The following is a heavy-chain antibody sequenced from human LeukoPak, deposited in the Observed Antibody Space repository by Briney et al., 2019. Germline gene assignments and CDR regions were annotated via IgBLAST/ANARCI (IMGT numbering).Heavy chain of an antibody. CDR3: AREGVAAASETIDY. J-gene: IGHJ4*02. V-gene: IGHV1-2*02. D-gene: IGHD6-13*01. Sequence: ASVKVSCKASGYTFTGYYMHWVRQAPGQGLEWMGWINPNSGGTNYAQKFQGRVTMTRDTSISTAYMELSRLRSDDTAVYYCAREGVAAASETIDYWGQGTLVTVSS. CDR1: GYTFTGYY. CDR2: INPNSGGT.